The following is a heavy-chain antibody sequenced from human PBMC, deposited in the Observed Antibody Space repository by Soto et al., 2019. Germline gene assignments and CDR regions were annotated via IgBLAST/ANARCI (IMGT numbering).Heavy chain of an antibody. CDR3: AKYHETLYYYYGMDV. D-gene: IGHD2-2*01. CDR2: ISYDGSNK. J-gene: IGHJ6*02. V-gene: IGHV3-30*18. Sequence: GCSLRLSCAASGFTFSSYGMHWVRQAPGKGLEWVAVISYDGSNKYYADSVKGRFTISRDNSKNTLYLQMNSLRAEDTAVYYCAKYHETLYYYYGMDVWGQGTTVTGSS. CDR1: GFTFSSYG.